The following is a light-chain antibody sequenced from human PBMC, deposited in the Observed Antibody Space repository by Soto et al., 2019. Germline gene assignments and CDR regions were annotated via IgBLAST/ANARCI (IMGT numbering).Light chain of an antibody. CDR1: QGVSTW. Sequence: DIQMTQSPSSVSASVGDRVTITCLASQGVSTWLAWYQQKPGKAPNLLIYTASSLQSGGPSRFSGSGSGTDVTLTINGRQPEDFATYYCQQAASFPITFGQGTRLEIK. V-gene: IGKV1-12*01. CDR3: QQAASFPIT. CDR2: TAS. J-gene: IGKJ5*01.